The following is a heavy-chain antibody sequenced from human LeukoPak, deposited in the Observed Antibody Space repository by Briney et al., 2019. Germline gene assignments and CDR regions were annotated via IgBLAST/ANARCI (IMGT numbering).Heavy chain of an antibody. CDR2: INHSGST. Sequence: PSETLSLTCAVYSGSFSGYNWSWIRQPPGKGLEWVGEINHSGSTNYNPSLKSRVTISVDTSNNQFSLKLSSVTAADTAVYYCARGSMVFCSGGSCYYYYYYYMDVWGKGTTVTVSS. D-gene: IGHD2-15*01. J-gene: IGHJ6*03. CDR3: ARGSMVFCSGGSCYYYYYYYMDV. V-gene: IGHV4-34*01. CDR1: SGSFSGYN.